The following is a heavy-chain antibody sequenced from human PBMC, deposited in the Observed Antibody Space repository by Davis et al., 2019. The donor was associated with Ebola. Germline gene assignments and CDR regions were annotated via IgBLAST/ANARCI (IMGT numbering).Heavy chain of an antibody. V-gene: IGHV5-51*01. Sequence: GESLKISCKGSGYSFTSYWIGWVRQLPGKGLEWMGIIYPGDSDTRYSPSFQGQATISADKSISTAYLQWSSLKASDTAMYYCARGDTAMVSYYYYGMDVWGQGTTVTVSS. CDR1: GYSFTSYW. D-gene: IGHD5-18*01. CDR2: IYPGDSDT. CDR3: ARGDTAMVSYYYYGMDV. J-gene: IGHJ6*02.